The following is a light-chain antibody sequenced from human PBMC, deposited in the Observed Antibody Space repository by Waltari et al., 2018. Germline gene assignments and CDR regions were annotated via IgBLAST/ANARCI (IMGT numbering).Light chain of an antibody. CDR2: EGS. J-gene: IGLJ3*02. V-gene: IGLV2-23*01. CDR3: CSYAGSGTWV. CDR1: SSDVGSYDL. Sequence: QSALTQPASVSGSPGQSITISCTGTSSDVGSYDLVSWYQHHPGKAPKLMIYEGSKRPSGVSKRFSGSKSGDMASLTISGLQAEDETDYYCCSYAGSGTWVFGGGTKLTVL.